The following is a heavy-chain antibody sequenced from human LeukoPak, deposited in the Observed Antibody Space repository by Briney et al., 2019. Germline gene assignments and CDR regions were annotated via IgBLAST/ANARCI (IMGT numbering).Heavy chain of an antibody. J-gene: IGHJ4*02. V-gene: IGHV4-34*01. CDR2: VNHRGMT. Sequence: SETLSLTCAVYGGAFSGYHWNWIRQVPGKGLEWIGEVNHRGMTNYNPSLKSRVIISADMSKNQFSLKLDSVTAADTAMCYCARDPTSEISVPHYFDDWGQGTLVTVSS. CDR3: ARDPTSEISVPHYFDD. CDR1: GGAFSGYH. D-gene: IGHD5/OR15-5a*01.